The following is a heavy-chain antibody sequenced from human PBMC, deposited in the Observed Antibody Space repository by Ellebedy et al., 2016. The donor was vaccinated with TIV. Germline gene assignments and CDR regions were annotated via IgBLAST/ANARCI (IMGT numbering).Heavy chain of an antibody. J-gene: IGHJ4*02. CDR3: ARDCGVDTSGYYFFY. D-gene: IGHD3-22*01. V-gene: IGHV1-69*13. Sequence: SVKVSCXASGGIFSKYAISWVRQAPGQGLEWMGGITPMFGTANYAQKFQGRVTITANQSTSTAYMELSSLRSEDTAMYYCARDCGVDTSGYYFFYWGQGTLVTVSS. CDR2: ITPMFGTA. CDR1: GGIFSKYA.